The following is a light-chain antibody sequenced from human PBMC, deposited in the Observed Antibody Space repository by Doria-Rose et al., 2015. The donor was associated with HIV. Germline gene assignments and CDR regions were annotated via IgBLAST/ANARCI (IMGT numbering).Light chain of an antibody. CDR2: EVN. V-gene: IGLV2-23*02. J-gene: IGLJ1*01. Sequence: QPASVSGSPGQSITISCTGTSSDVGSYNDVSWYQQYPGKAPKVMIYEVNKRPSGVSNRSSGSKSGNTASLTISRLQAEDEADYYCCTYTSSTTLIFGTGTKVTVL. CDR1: SSDVGSYND. CDR3: CTYTSSTTLI.